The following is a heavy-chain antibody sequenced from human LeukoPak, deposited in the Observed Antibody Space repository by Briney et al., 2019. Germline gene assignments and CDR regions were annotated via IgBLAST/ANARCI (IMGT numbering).Heavy chain of an antibody. CDR1: GFTFSSYW. V-gene: IGHV3-7*01. Sequence: GGSLRLSCAASGFTFSSYWMSWVRQAPGKELEWVANIKQDGSEKYYVDSVKGRFTISRDNAKNSLYLQMNSLRAEDTAVYYCARDTSTKTGDAFDIWGQGTMVTVSS. CDR2: IKQDGSEK. J-gene: IGHJ3*02. CDR3: ARDTSTKTGDAFDI. D-gene: IGHD7-27*01.